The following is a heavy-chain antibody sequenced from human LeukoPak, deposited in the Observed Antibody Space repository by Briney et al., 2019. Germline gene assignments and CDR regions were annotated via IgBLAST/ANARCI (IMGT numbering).Heavy chain of an antibody. CDR1: AGTFSSYA. D-gene: IGHD3-22*01. V-gene: IGHV1-69*05. CDR2: IIPIFGTA. CDR3: ARATVGYYYDSSGYPTAPYYFDY. J-gene: IGHJ4*02. Sequence: SVKVSCKASAGTFSSYAINWVRQAPGQGLEWMGRIIPIFGTANYAQKFQGRVTITTDESTSTAYMELRSLRSEDTAVYYCARATVGYYYDSSGYPTAPYYFDYWGQGTLVTVSS.